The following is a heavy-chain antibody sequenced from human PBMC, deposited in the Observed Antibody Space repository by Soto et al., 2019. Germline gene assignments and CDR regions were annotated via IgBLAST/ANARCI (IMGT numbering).Heavy chain of an antibody. CDR1: GFTVSSNY. Sequence: EVQLVESGGGLVQPGGSLRLSCAASGFTVSSNYMSWVRQAPGKGLEWVSVIYSGGSKYYAGSVKGRFTISRDNSKNTLYLQMNSLRGEGTAVYYCARYSQGTFDYWGQGILLTVSS. D-gene: IGHD1-1*01. V-gene: IGHV3-66*01. J-gene: IGHJ4*02. CDR2: IYSGGSK. CDR3: ARYSQGTFDY.